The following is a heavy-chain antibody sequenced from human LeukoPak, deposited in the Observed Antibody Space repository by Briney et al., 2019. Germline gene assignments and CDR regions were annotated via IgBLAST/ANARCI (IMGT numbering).Heavy chain of an antibody. V-gene: IGHV4-34*01. J-gene: IGHJ4*02. CDR2: INHSGST. Sequence: SETLSPTCAVYGGSFSGYYWSWIRQPPGKGLEWIGEINHSGSTNYNPSLKSRVTISVDTSKNQFSLKLSTVTTADTAVYYCARNYYDSSGYIDYWGQGTLVTVSS. CDR3: ARNYYDSSGYIDY. D-gene: IGHD3-22*01. CDR1: GGSFSGYY.